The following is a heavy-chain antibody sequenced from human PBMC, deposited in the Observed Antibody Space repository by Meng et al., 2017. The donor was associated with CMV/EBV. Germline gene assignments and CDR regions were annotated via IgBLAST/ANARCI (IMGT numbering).Heavy chain of an antibody. Sequence: LRLSCAASGFTFSSYGMHWVRQVPGKGLEWVAVIWYDGSNKYYADSVKGRFTITRDNSKNTLYLQMNSLRAEDTAVYYCAKPDSGDYWGQGTLVTVSS. CDR2: IWYDGSNK. CDR1: GFTFSSYG. D-gene: IGHD3-10*01. CDR3: AKPDSGDY. V-gene: IGHV3-33*06. J-gene: IGHJ4*02.